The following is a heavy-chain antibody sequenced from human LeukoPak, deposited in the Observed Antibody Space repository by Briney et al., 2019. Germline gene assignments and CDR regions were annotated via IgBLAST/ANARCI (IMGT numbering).Heavy chain of an antibody. CDR3: AKGRDSSSADY. CDR1: GFTFSSYG. Sequence: PGGSLRLSCAASGFTFSSYGMHWVRQAPGKGLEWVAVISYDGSNKYYADSVKGRFTISRDNSKNTLYLQMNSLRAEDTAVYYCAKGRDSSSADYWGQGTLVTVSS. CDR2: ISYDGSNK. D-gene: IGHD6-6*01. J-gene: IGHJ4*02. V-gene: IGHV3-30*18.